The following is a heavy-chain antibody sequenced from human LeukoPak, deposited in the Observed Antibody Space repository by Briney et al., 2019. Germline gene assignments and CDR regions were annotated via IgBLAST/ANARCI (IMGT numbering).Heavy chain of an antibody. CDR3: AGEVGDGYNYDS. Sequence: SETLSLTCTVSGGSISSRYWSWIRQPPGQRLEWIGYIYYSGSTNYNPSLNSRVTISLDTSKNQFSLKLSSLPAAEPAVYYCAGEVGDGYNYDSWGQGTLVTVSS. V-gene: IGHV4-59*11. CDR1: GGSISSRY. CDR2: IYYSGST. J-gene: IGHJ5*01. D-gene: IGHD5-24*01.